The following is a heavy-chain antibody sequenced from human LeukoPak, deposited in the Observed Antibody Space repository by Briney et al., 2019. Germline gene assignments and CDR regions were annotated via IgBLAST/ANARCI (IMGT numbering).Heavy chain of an antibody. J-gene: IGHJ4*02. CDR1: GGSFSGYY. CDR2: INHSGST. V-gene: IGHV4-34*01. CDR3: ARAALAAVAQFDY. D-gene: IGHD6-19*01. Sequence: SETLSLTCAVYGGSFSGYYWSWIRQPPGKGLEWIGEINHSGSTNYNPSLKSRVTISVDTSKNQFSLKLSSVTAADTAVYYCARAALAAVAQFDYWGQGTLVTVSS.